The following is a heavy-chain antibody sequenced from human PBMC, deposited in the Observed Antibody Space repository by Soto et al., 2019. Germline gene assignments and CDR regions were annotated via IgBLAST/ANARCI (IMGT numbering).Heavy chain of an antibody. CDR3: ARVNSGTYSYVDY. CDR2: IWYDGSNK. V-gene: IGHV3-33*08. Sequence: GGSLRLSCAASGFTFSGSAMHWVRQASGKGLEWVAVIWYDGSNKYYADSVKGRFTISRDNCKNTLYLQMNSLRAEDTAVYYCARVNSGTYSYVDYWGQGTLVTV. D-gene: IGHD1-26*01. CDR1: GFTFSGSA. J-gene: IGHJ4*02.